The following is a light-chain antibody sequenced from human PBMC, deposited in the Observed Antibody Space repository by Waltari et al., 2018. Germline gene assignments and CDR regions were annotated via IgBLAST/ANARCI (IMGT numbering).Light chain of an antibody. J-gene: IGLJ3*02. CDR1: QSNVGDTV. Sequence: QSVLTQPPSASGTPGQRVTISCSGSQSNVGDTVVNWYHQVPATAPKLVIYRNDQRPSGVPDRFTASKSGTSASLAISGLQSEDEGDYYCATWDDSPTGRWVFGGGTRVTVL. V-gene: IGLV1-44*01. CDR3: ATWDDSPTGRWV. CDR2: RND.